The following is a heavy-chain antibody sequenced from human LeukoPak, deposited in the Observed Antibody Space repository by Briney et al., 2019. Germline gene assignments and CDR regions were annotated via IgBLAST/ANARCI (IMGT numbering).Heavy chain of an antibody. Sequence: GASVKVSCKASGYTFTSYYMHWVRQAPGQGLEWMGIINPSGGSTSYAQKFQGRGTMTRDMSTSTVYMELSSLRSEDTAVYYCARDLHGSGSYRGSMDVWGKGTTVTISS. CDR3: ARDLHGSGSYRGSMDV. J-gene: IGHJ6*03. CDR1: GYTFTSYY. V-gene: IGHV1-46*01. CDR2: INPSGGST. D-gene: IGHD3-10*01.